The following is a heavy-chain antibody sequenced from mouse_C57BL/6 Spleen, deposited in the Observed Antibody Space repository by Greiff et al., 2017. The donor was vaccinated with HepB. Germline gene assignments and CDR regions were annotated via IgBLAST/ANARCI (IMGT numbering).Heavy chain of an antibody. D-gene: IGHD2-2*01. CDR3: AREGYYGYDEGYFDV. CDR2: IHPNSGST. CDR1: GYTFTSYW. V-gene: IGHV1-64*01. J-gene: IGHJ1*03. Sequence: QVQLQQPGAELVKPGASVKLSCKASGYTFTSYWMHWVKQRPGQGLEWIGMIHPNSGSTNYNEKFKSKATLTVDKSSSTAYMQLSSLTSEDSAVYYCAREGYYGYDEGYFDVWGTGTTVTVSS.